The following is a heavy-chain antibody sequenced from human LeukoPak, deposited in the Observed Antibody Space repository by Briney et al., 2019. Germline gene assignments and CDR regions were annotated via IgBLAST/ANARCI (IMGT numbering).Heavy chain of an antibody. J-gene: IGHJ6*02. CDR1: GYTLTELS. Sequence: ASVKVSCKVSGYTLTELSMHWVRQAPGKGLEWMGGFDPEDGETIYAQKFQGRVTMTEDTSTDTAYMELSSLRSEDTAVYYCATDSSVRYGLFQSGRMDVWGQGTTVTVSS. V-gene: IGHV1-24*01. CDR3: ATDSSVRYGLFQSGRMDV. CDR2: FDPEDGET. D-gene: IGHD3-22*01.